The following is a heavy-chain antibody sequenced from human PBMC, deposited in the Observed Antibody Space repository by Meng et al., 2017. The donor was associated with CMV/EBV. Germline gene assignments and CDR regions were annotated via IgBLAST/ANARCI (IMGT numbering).Heavy chain of an antibody. CDR1: CGSFSVYY. D-gene: IGHD3-22*01. V-gene: IGHV4-34*09. Sequence: QGQLQESGPGLVKPSQTLSLTRAVYCGSFSVYYWSWIRQPPGKGLEWIGEINHSGSTNYNPSLKSRVTISVDTSKNQFSLKLSSVTAADTAVYYCARPNDSSGYRNAFDIWGQGTMVTVSS. J-gene: IGHJ3*02. CDR3: ARPNDSSGYRNAFDI. CDR2: INHSGST.